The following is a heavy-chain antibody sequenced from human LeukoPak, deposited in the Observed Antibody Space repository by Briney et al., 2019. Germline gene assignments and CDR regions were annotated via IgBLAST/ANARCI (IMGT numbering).Heavy chain of an antibody. CDR3: ARDAYYGSGSYYNQLGHMGFDP. V-gene: IGHV4-39*07. Sequence: NPSETLSLTCTVSGGSISSSSYYWGWIRQPPGKGLEWIGSIYYSGSTYYNPSLKSRVTMSVDTSKNQFSLKLSSVTAADTAVYYCARDAYYGSGSYYNQLGHMGFDPWGQGTLVTVSS. D-gene: IGHD3-10*01. J-gene: IGHJ5*02. CDR2: IYYSGST. CDR1: GGSISSSSYY.